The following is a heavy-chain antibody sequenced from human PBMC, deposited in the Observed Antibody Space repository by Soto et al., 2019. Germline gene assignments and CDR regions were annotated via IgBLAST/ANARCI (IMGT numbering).Heavy chain of an antibody. J-gene: IGHJ5*02. V-gene: IGHV3-30*18. CDR1: GFTFSRYG. Sequence: PGGSLRLSCAASGFTFSRYGMHWVRQAPGKGLEWMAVISHDGSNKYYADSVKGRFTISRDNSKNTLFLHMNSLRAEDTAVYYCAKVSTVTTYHWFDPWGQGTLVTVSS. D-gene: IGHD4-4*01. CDR3: AKVSTVTTYHWFDP. CDR2: ISHDGSNK.